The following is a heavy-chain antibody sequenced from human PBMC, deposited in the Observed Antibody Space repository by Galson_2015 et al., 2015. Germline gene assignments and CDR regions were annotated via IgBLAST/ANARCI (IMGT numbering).Heavy chain of an antibody. CDR1: GFTFSSYG. J-gene: IGHJ6*02. Sequence: SLRLSCAASGFTFSSYGMHWVRQAPGKGLEWVAVISYDGSNKYYADSVKGRFTISRDNSKNTLYLQMNSLRAEDTAVYYCAKGVRDIVVVVAATNYGMDVWGQGTTVTVSS. D-gene: IGHD2-15*01. CDR2: ISYDGSNK. CDR3: AKGVRDIVVVVAATNYGMDV. V-gene: IGHV3-30*18.